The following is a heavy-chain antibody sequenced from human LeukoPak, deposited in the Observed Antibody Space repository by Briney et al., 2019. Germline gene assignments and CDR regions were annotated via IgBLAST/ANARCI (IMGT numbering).Heavy chain of an antibody. CDR1: GFTFSSYS. D-gene: IGHD6-13*01. V-gene: IGHV3-21*01. CDR3: ATQPGIAAAGTDY. J-gene: IGHJ4*02. Sequence: GGSLRLSCAASGFTFSSYSMNWVRQAPGKGLEWVSSISSSSSYIYYADSVKGRFTISRDNAKNSLYLQMNSLRAEDTAVYYCATQPGIAAAGTDYWGQGTLVTVSS. CDR2: ISSSSSYI.